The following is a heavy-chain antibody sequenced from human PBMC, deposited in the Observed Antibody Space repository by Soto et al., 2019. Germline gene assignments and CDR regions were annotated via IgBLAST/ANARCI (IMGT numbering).Heavy chain of an antibody. CDR2: ISTYNGNT. CDR3: ARGPNTYYFDY. J-gene: IGHJ4*02. V-gene: IGHV1-18*01. Sequence: ASVKVSCKASGYTFASYGISWVRQAPGQRLEWMGWISTYNGNTNYAQKLQGRVTITTDTSASTAYMELSSLRSEDTAVYYCARGPNTYYFDYWGQGTLVTVSS. CDR1: GYTFASYG.